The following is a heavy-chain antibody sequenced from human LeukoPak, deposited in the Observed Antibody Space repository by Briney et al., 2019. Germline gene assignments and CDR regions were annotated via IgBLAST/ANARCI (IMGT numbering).Heavy chain of an antibody. J-gene: IGHJ4*02. CDR1: GGSISSYY. V-gene: IGHV4-59*08. D-gene: IGHD4-17*01. CDR2: IYYSGST. CDR3: ARCGDEDYFDY. Sequence: SETLSLTCTVSGGSISSYYWSWIRQPPGKGLEWIGYIYYSGSTNYNPSLKSRVTISVDTSKNQFSLKLSSVTAADTAVYYCARCGDEDYFDYWGQGTLVTVSS.